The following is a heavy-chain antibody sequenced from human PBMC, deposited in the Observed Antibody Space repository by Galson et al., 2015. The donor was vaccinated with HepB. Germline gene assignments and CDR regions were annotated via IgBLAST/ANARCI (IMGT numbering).Heavy chain of an antibody. D-gene: IGHD6-19*01. CDR3: ARDTQAVAGPDY. V-gene: IGHV3-21*01. CDR1: GFTFSSYS. Sequence: SLRLSCAASGFTFSSYSMNWVRQAPGKGLEWVSSISSSSSYIYYADSVKGRFTISRDNAKNSLYPQMNSLRAEDTAVYYCARDTQAVAGPDYWGQGTLVTVSS. J-gene: IGHJ4*02. CDR2: ISSSSSYI.